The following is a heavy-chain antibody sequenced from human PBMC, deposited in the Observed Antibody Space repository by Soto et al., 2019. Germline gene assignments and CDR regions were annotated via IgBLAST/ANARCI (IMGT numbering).Heavy chain of an antibody. CDR2: ISGSGGST. CDR1: GFTFSSHA. Sequence: EVQLLESGGGLVQPGGSLRLSCAASGFTFSSHAMSWVRQAPGKGLEWVSEISGSGGSTYYADSVKGRFTISRDNSKNPMYLQMHSQRAEDTAVYYCAKDPSFGYWFDPWGQGTLVTVSS. J-gene: IGHJ5*02. CDR3: AKDPSFGYWFDP. V-gene: IGHV3-23*01. D-gene: IGHD3-16*01.